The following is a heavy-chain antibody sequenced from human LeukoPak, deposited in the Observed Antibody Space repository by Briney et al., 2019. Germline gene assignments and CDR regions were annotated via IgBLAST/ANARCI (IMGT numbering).Heavy chain of an antibody. D-gene: IGHD3-22*01. J-gene: IGHJ4*02. V-gene: IGHV3-30-3*01. Sequence: GGSLRLSCAASGFTFSSYAMHWVRQAPGKGLEWVAVISYDGSNKYYADSVKGRFTISRDNSKNTLYLQMNSLRAEDTAEYYCAREGNTYYYDSSGYPTLDYWGQGILVTVSS. CDR3: AREGNTYYYDSSGYPTLDY. CDR1: GFTFSSYA. CDR2: ISYDGSNK.